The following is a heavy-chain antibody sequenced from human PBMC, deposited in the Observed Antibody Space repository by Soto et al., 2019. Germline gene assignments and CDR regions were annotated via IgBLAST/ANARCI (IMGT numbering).Heavy chain of an antibody. CDR2: INHSGST. D-gene: IGHD5-18*01. CDR3: ARVVRYSYGKVYYYYYGMDV. CDR1: GGSFSGYY. V-gene: IGHV4-34*01. J-gene: IGHJ6*02. Sequence: SETLSLTCAVYGGSFSGYYWSWIRQPPGKGLEWIGEINHSGSTNYNPSLKSRVTISVDTSKNQFSLKLSSVTAADTAVYYCARVVRYSYGKVYYYYYGMDVWGQGTTVTVSS.